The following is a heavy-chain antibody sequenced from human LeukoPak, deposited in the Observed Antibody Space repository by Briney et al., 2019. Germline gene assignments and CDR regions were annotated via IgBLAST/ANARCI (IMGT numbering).Heavy chain of an antibody. CDR3: AKGQYYDSSGYYN. V-gene: IGHV3-9*01. J-gene: IGHJ4*02. CDR1: GFTFSSYE. CDR2: ISWNSGSI. D-gene: IGHD3-22*01. Sequence: GGSLRLSCAASGFTFSSYEMNWVRQAPGKGLEWVSGISWNSGSIGYADSVKGRFTISRDNAKNSLYLQMNSLRAEDTALYYCAKGQYYDSSGYYNWGQGTLVTVSS.